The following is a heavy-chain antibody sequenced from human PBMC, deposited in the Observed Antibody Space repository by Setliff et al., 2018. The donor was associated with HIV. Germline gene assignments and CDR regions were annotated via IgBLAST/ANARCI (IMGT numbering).Heavy chain of an antibody. CDR3: ARAYFGSGIYY. J-gene: IGHJ4*02. CDR1: GGSISSGSYY. V-gene: IGHV4-61*02. D-gene: IGHD3-10*01. CDR2: IYTSGST. Sequence: SETLSLTCTVSGGSISSGSYYWSWIRQPAGKGLEWIGRIYTSGSTNYNPSLKSRVTISVDTSKNQFSLKLSSATAADTAVYYCARAYFGSGIYYWGQGTLVTVSS.